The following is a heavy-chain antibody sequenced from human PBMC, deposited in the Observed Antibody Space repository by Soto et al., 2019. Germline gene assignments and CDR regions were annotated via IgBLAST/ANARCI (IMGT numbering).Heavy chain of an antibody. CDR3: ARAAQPRDYYYGMDV. Sequence: QVQLVQSGAEVKKPGSSVKVSCKASGGTFSRYGISWVRQAPGQGLEWMGGIIPIFGTANYAQKFQGRVTITADESTSTAYMELSSLRSEDTAVYYCARAAQPRDYYYGMDVWGQGTTVTVSS. J-gene: IGHJ6*02. CDR2: IIPIFGTA. V-gene: IGHV1-69*12. CDR1: GGTFSRYG.